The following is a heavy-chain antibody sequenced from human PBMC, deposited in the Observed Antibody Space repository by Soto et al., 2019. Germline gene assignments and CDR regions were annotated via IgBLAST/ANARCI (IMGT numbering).Heavy chain of an antibody. Sequence: QVQLVQSGAEVKKPGASVKVSCKASGYSFTSYSISWVRQAPGQGLEWMGWINVYNDRTNYAQNLQGRVTLTTDRYTTTAYMELRSLRPDDKAVYYCAREGGYRDSQDAAFDIWGQGTLITVSS. CDR1: GYSFTSYS. CDR2: INVYNDRT. J-gene: IGHJ3*02. V-gene: IGHV1-18*01. CDR3: AREGGYRDSQDAAFDI. D-gene: IGHD4-17*01.